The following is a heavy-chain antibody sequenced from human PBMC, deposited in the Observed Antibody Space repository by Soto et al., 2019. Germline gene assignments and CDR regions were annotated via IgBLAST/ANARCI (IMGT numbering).Heavy chain of an antibody. CDR2: IYYSGST. CDR1: GGSISSGGYY. CDR3: ARLAGYCSGTSCYGYYGMDV. V-gene: IGHV4-31*03. Sequence: PSETLSLTCTVSGGSISSGGYYWSWIRQHPGKSLEWIGYIYYSGSTYYNPSLKSRVTISVDTSKNQFSLKLSSVTAADTAVYYCARLAGYCSGTSCYGYYGMDVWGQGTTVTVSS. J-gene: IGHJ6*02. D-gene: IGHD2-2*01.